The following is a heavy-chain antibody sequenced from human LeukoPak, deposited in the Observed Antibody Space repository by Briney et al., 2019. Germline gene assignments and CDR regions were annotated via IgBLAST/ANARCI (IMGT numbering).Heavy chain of an antibody. CDR2: ISSNGGST. CDR1: GFTFSSYG. J-gene: IGHJ4*02. D-gene: IGHD6-19*01. Sequence: GGSLRLSCAASGFTFSSYGMHWVRQAPGKGLEYVSSISSNGGSTYYADSVKGRFTISGDNSKNTLFLQMSSLRTEDTAVYYCARDRWHSSGWYTGEFDYWGQGTLVTVSS. CDR3: ARDRWHSSGWYTGEFDY. V-gene: IGHV3-64D*06.